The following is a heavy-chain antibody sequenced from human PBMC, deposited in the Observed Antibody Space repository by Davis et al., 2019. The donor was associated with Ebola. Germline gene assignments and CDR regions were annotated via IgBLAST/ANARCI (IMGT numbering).Heavy chain of an antibody. CDR3: ARDYDSSGYRYPNDAFHI. CDR1: GGSFSDYY. V-gene: IGHV4-34*01. D-gene: IGHD3-22*01. J-gene: IGHJ3*02. Sequence: PSETLSLTCAVYGGSFSDYYWGWIRQPPGKGLEWIGEMNRRGRAYYNPSLKSRVTISVDTSKNQFSLKLISVTAADTAVYYCARDYDSSGYRYPNDAFHIWGQGTMVTVSS. CDR2: MNRRGRA.